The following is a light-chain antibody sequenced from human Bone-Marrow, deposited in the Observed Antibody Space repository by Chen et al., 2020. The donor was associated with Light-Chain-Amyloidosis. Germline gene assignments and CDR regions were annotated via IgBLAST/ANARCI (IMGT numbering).Light chain of an antibody. CDR1: QTISSNY. V-gene: IGKV3-20*01. Sequence: EIVLTQSRGTLSLSPGEGANLACRASQTISSNYLTWYQQKFGQAPRLLIYGSSSRATGIPDRFTGSGSGTDFTLTINRLEPEDFAMYYCQQYGTSPLTLGGGTKVEIK. CDR3: QQYGTSPLT. CDR2: GSS. J-gene: IGKJ4*01.